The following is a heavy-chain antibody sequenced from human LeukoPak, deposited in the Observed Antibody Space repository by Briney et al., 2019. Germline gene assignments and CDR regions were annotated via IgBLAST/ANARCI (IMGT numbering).Heavy chain of an antibody. V-gene: IGHV3-23*01. CDR1: GFTFSSYA. J-gene: IGHJ4*02. D-gene: IGHD4-17*01. CDR2: ISGSGGST. Sequence: GGSLRLSCAASGFTFSSYAMSWVRQAPGKGLEWVSAISGSGGSTYYADSVKGRFTISRDNSKNTLYLQVNSLRAEDTAVYYCAKVVGSTVTTVGEVYWGQGTLVTVSS. CDR3: AKVVGSTVTTVGEVY.